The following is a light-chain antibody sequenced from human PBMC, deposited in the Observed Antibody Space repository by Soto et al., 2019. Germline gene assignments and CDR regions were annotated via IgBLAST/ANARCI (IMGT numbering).Light chain of an antibody. CDR3: QHYTNWPLT. CDR1: HSVSSR. V-gene: IGKV3-15*01. CDR2: GAS. Sequence: EIIMTQSPATLSVSPGERATLSCRASHSVSSRLAWYQQKPGQAPRLLIYGASTSATGLPARFSDSGSGTEFTLTISSLQPEDFAVYCCQHYTNWPLTFGGGTKVEI. J-gene: IGKJ4*02.